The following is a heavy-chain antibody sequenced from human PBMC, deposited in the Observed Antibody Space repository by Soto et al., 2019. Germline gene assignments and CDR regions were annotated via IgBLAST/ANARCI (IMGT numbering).Heavy chain of an antibody. CDR1: GYTFSSYA. J-gene: IGHJ4*02. CDR3: ARTGPPVDY. Sequence: QVQLVQSGAEVKKPGASVQVSCKASGYTFSSYAISWVRQAPGQGLEWMGWIITYNGNANYAQKLQGRVTMTTDTSTTTAYRDLRSLRSDDTAVYYCARTGPPVDYWGQGTLVTVSA. V-gene: IGHV1-18*01. CDR2: IITYNGNA.